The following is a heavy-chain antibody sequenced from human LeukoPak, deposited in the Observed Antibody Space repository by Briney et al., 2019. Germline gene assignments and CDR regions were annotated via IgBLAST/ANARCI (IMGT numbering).Heavy chain of an antibody. CDR2: IYHSGST. D-gene: IGHD3-10*01. CDR1: GGSISSGGYS. Sequence: SETLSLTCAVSGGSISSGGYSWSWIRQPPGKGLEWIGYIYHSGSTYYNPSLKSRVTISVDRSKNQFSLKLSSVTAADTAVYHCARARRYGSGIYYYYGMDVWGQGTTVTVSS. V-gene: IGHV4-30-2*01. J-gene: IGHJ6*02. CDR3: ARARRYGSGIYYYYGMDV.